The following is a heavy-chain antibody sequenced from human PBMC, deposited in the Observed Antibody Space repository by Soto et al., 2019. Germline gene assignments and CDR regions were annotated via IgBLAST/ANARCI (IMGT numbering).Heavy chain of an antibody. J-gene: IGHJ4*02. Sequence: GASVKVSCKASGYTFTGYYRHWVRQAPGQGLEWMGWINPNSGGTNYAQKFQGWVTMTRDTSISTAYMELSRLRSDDTAVYYCAREQYYYDSSGHPLDYWGQGTLVTVSS. CDR2: INPNSGGT. V-gene: IGHV1-2*04. D-gene: IGHD3-22*01. CDR1: GYTFTGYY. CDR3: AREQYYYDSSGHPLDY.